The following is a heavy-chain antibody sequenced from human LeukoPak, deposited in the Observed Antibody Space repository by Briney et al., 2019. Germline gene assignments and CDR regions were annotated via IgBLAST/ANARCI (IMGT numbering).Heavy chain of an antibody. J-gene: IGHJ6*02. CDR3: ARDPGPGYSFGLYYYYGLDV. Sequence: SETLSLTCTVSGGSISNYYWSWIRQPPGKGLEWIGYISYSGSTNYNPSLKSRVTISVDMSKNQFSLKLSSVTAADTAVYYCARDPGPGYSFGLYYYYGLDVWGQGTTVTVSS. D-gene: IGHD5-18*01. CDR2: ISYSGST. CDR1: GGSISNYY. V-gene: IGHV4-59*01.